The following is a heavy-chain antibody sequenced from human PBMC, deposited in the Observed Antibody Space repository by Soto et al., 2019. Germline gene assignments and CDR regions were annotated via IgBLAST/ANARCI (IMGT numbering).Heavy chain of an antibody. CDR2: IYYSGST. CDR3: ARIPVDTYMINWFDP. J-gene: IGHJ5*02. Sequence: SETLSLTCTVSGGSVSSGDYYWSWIRQPPGKGLEWIGYIYYSGSTNYNPSLKSRVSISLDTSKNQFSLRLTSVTAADTAVYYCARIPVDTYMINWFDPWGQGSLVTVSS. D-gene: IGHD5-18*01. CDR1: GGSVSSGDYY. V-gene: IGHV4-61*08.